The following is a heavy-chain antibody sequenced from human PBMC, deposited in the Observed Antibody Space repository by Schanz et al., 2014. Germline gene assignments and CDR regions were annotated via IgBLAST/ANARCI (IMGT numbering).Heavy chain of an antibody. V-gene: IGHV3-74*02. CDR2: IYMDGSGR. Sequence: AQVVESGGGVVQPGRSLRLSCAASGFTFSRYWMQWVRQAPGKGLVWVSRIYMDGSGRDYGDSVKGRFTISRDNSRKTLYLQMKSLRAEDTAVYYCAKYGGGYSYGFVEYWGQGILVTVSS. D-gene: IGHD5-18*01. CDR3: AKYGGGYSYGFVEY. J-gene: IGHJ4*02. CDR1: GFTFSRYW.